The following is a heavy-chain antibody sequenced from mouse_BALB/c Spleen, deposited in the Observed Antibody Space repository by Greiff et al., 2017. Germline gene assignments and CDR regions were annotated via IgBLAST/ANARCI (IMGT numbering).Heavy chain of an antibody. J-gene: IGHJ4*01. D-gene: IGHD1-2*01. CDR1: GFSLTGYG. V-gene: IGHV2-6-7*01. Sequence: VMLVESGPGLVAPSQSLSITCTVSGFSLTGYGVNWVRQPPGKGLEWLGMIWGDGSTDYNSALKSRLSISKDNSKSQVFLKMNSLQTDDTARYYCARGPHRTTATMDYWGQGTSVTVSS. CDR2: IWGDGST. CDR3: ARGPHRTTATMDY.